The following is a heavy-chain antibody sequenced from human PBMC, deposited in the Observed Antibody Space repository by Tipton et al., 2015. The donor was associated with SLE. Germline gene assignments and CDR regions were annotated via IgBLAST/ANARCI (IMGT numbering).Heavy chain of an antibody. V-gene: IGHV3-53*01. D-gene: IGHD3-16*01. J-gene: IGHJ5*02. CDR3: VRELRRPGVGVGFGP. CDR2: IYSGGTP. CDR1: GFTVSSNY. Sequence: GSLRLSCAASGFTVSSNYMSWVRQAPGKGLEWVSVIYSGGTPYYADSVQGRFSISRDESKNTVYLQMNSLRAEDTAVYYCVRELRRPGVGVGFGPWGQGTLVTVSS.